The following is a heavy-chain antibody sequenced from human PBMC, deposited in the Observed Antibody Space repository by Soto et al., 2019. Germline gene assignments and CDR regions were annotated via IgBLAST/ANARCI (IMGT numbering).Heavy chain of an antibody. J-gene: IGHJ5*02. D-gene: IGHD2-2*02. V-gene: IGHV4-31*03. CDR2: IYYSGST. CDR1: GGSISSGGYY. Sequence: SETLSLTCTVSGGSISSGGYYWSWIRQHPGKGLEWIGYIYYSGSTYYNPSLKSRVTISVDTSKNQFSLKLSSVTAADTAVYYCARALSDLGRVVVPDAIRVVRYNWFDTWGQGTLVTVSS. CDR3: ARALSDLGRVVVPDAIRVVRYNWFDT.